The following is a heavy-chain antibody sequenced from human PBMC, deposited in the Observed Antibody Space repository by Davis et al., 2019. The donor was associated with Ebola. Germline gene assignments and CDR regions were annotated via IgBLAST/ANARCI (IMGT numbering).Heavy chain of an antibody. Sequence: GESLKISCAASGFIFSNYAMSWVRQAPGGGLEWVAGISVTGADIKYADSVRGRFSISRDDSKNTLYLQMDSLRAEDTAVYYCAPEPDTPMLSGWGQGALVTVSS. J-gene: IGHJ4*02. V-gene: IGHV3-23*01. CDR2: ISVTGADI. CDR3: APEPDTPMLSG. CDR1: GFIFSNYA. D-gene: IGHD5-18*01.